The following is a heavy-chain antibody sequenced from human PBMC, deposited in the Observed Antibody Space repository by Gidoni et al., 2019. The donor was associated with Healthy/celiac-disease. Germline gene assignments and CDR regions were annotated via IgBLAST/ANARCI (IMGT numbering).Heavy chain of an antibody. CDR1: GYTFTSYD. V-gene: IGHV1-8*01. CDR3: ARGFEGLGFVVVINSHYYYGMDV. J-gene: IGHJ6*02. Sequence: QVQLVQSGAEVKTPGASVTVSCKATGYTFTSYDINWVRRATGQGLEWMGWMNPNSGNTGYAQKFQGRVTMPRNTSISTAYMELSSLRSEHTAVYYCARGFEGLGFVVVINSHYYYGMDVWGQGTTVTVSS. CDR2: MNPNSGNT. D-gene: IGHD3-3*01.